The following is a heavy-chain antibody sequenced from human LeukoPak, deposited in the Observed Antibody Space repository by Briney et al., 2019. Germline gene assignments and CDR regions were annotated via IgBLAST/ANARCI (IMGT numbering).Heavy chain of an antibody. V-gene: IGHV3-15*01. CDR3: TARVVTTNEF. CDR1: GFTFSESW. Sequence: PGGSLRLSCAASGFTFSESWMNWVRQAPGKGLGWVGRVRRQTEGETTDYPAPVKGRFTISRDDSKNTVYLQMNFLKTEDTAVYYCTARVVTTNEFWGQGTLVTVSS. CDR2: VRRQTEGETT. J-gene: IGHJ4*02. D-gene: IGHD2-21*02.